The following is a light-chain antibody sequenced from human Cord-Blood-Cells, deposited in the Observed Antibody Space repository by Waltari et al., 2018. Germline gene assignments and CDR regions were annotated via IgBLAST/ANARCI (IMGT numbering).Light chain of an antibody. CDR3: QQSYSTPFT. J-gene: IGKJ3*01. Sequence: DIQMTHSPSSLPASVGASVTITCRASQSISSYVNWYQQKPGKAPKILIYAASSVQSGVPSRFSGSESGTDFTLTISSLQPEDFATYYCQQSYSTPFTFGPGTKVDI. CDR2: AAS. V-gene: IGKV1-39*01. CDR1: QSISSY.